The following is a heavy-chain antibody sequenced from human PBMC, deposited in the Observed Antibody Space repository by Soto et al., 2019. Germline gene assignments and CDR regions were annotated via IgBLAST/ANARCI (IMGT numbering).Heavy chain of an antibody. CDR1: GFSVSSNY. CDR3: ARGGAGEPATRTYFDY. J-gene: IGHJ4*02. Sequence: EVQLVESGGGLIQPGGSLRLSCAVSGFSVSSNYMSWVRQGPGKGLECVSVIYSSGTTFYADSVKGRFTISRDNSKNTFFLEMNSLRADDTAVYYCARGGAGEPATRTYFDYWGQGALVTVSS. CDR2: IYSSGTT. V-gene: IGHV3-53*01. D-gene: IGHD3-10*01.